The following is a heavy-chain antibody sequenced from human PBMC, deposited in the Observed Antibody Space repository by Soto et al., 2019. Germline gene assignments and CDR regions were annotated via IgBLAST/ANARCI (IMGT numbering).Heavy chain of an antibody. J-gene: IGHJ4*02. CDR1: GGSVSSGSYY. V-gene: IGHV4-61*01. D-gene: IGHD6-13*01. Sequence: SETLSLTCTVSGGSVSSGSYYWSWIRQPPGKGLEWIGYIYYSGSTNYNPSLKSRVTISVDTSKNQFSLKLSSVTAADTTVYYCARVGPTGYSSDYWGQGTLVTAPQ. CDR3: ARVGPTGYSSDY. CDR2: IYYSGST.